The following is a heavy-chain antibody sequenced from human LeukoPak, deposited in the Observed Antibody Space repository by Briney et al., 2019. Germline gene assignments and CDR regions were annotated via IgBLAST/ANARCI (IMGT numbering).Heavy chain of an antibody. J-gene: IGHJ5*02. CDR1: GYTLTELS. CDR2: INPSGGST. CDR3: ARAGTDNWFDP. Sequence: ASVKVSCKVSGYTLTELSMHWVRQAPGQGLEWMGIINPSGGSTSYAQKFQGRVTMTRDTFTSTVYMELSSLRSEDTAVYYCARAGTDNWFDPWGQGTLVTVSS. V-gene: IGHV1-46*01. D-gene: IGHD2-8*02.